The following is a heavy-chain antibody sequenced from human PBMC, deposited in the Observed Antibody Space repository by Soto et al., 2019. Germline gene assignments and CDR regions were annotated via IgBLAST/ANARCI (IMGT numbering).Heavy chain of an antibody. CDR3: AILHVDTAMVPDAFDI. J-gene: IGHJ3*02. CDR2: ISYDGSNK. Sequence: GGSLRLSCAASGFTFSSYGMHWVRQAPGKGLEWVAVISYDGSNKYYADSVKGRFTISRDNSKNTLYLQMNSLRAEDTAVYYCAILHVDTAMVPDAFDIWGQGTMVTVSS. CDR1: GFTFSSYG. V-gene: IGHV3-30*03. D-gene: IGHD5-18*01.